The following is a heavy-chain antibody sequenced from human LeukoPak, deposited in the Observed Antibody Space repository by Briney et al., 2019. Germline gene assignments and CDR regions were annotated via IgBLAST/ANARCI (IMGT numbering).Heavy chain of an antibody. V-gene: IGHV3-7*01. J-gene: IGHJ3*02. D-gene: IGHD3-22*01. CDR2: INQDGSEK. CDR3: ARQLRGVIVVVITAMDHPFDI. CDR1: EFTFSRYW. Sequence: PGGSLRLSCAASEFTFSRYWMSWVRQAPGKGLEWVANINQDGSEKYYVDSVQGRFTISRDNAKNSLYLQMNSLRAEDTAVYYCARQLRGVIVVVITAMDHPFDIWGQGTMVTVSS.